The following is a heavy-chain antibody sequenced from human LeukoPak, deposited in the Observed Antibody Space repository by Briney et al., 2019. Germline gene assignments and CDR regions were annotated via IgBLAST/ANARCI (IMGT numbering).Heavy chain of an antibody. D-gene: IGHD6-13*01. CDR1: GFTFSSYG. Sequence: GGSLRLSCAASGFTFSSYGMHWVRQAPGKGLEWVAVISYDGSNKYYADSVKGRFTISRDNSKNTLYLQMNSLRAEDTAVYYCARGGSSWYDPTDYWGLGTLVTVSS. J-gene: IGHJ4*02. V-gene: IGHV3-30*03. CDR3: ARGGSSWYDPTDY. CDR2: ISYDGSNK.